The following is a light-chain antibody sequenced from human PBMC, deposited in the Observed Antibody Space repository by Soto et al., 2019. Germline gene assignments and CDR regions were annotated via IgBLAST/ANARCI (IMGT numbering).Light chain of an antibody. J-gene: IGKJ3*01. CDR1: QSVSSSY. CDR3: QQYAGT. Sequence: IVLTQSPGTLSLSPGERATLSCRASQSVSSSYLAWYQQKPGQAPRLLIYGASSRATGIPDRFSGSGSGTDFTLTISRLEPEDFAVYYCQQYAGTFGPGTKVDIK. V-gene: IGKV3-20*01. CDR2: GAS.